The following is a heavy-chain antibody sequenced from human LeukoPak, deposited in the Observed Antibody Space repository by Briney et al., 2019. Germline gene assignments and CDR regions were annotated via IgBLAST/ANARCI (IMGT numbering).Heavy chain of an antibody. CDR3: ARLGYCSSTSCSYYGMDV. V-gene: IGHV4-34*01. D-gene: IGHD2-2*01. CDR1: GGSFSGYY. Sequence: PSETLSLICAVYGGSFSGYYWSWIRQPPGKGLEWIGEINHSGSTNYNPSLKSRVTISVDTSKNQFSLKLSSVTAADTAVYYCARLGYCSSTSCSYYGMDVWGQGTTVTVSS. CDR2: INHSGST. J-gene: IGHJ6*02.